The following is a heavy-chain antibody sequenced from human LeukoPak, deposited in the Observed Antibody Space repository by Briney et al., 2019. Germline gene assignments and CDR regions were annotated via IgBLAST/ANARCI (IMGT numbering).Heavy chain of an antibody. D-gene: IGHD3-22*01. CDR2: IYTSGST. Sequence: SQTLSLTCTVSGGSLSSGSYYWSWIRQPAGKGLEWIGRIYTSGSTNYNPSLKSRVTISVDTSKNQFSLKLSSVTAADTAVYYCARDLRSSGYPDYWGQGTLITVSS. J-gene: IGHJ4*02. V-gene: IGHV4-61*02. CDR1: GGSLSSGSYY. CDR3: ARDLRSSGYPDY.